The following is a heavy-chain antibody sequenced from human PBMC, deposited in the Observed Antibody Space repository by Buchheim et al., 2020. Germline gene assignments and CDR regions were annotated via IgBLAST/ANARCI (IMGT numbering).Heavy chain of an antibody. Sequence: VQRQGSGPGRVKPWETLSLPGTVSGGSTSSNYWSWTGQPQGKGLEWIGYIYHRGSTNYNPSLKSQATMSIDTSKNQFSLKLSSVTAADTAVYYCARGGGGTDYWGQGTL. J-gene: IGHJ4*02. V-gene: IGHV4-59*01. D-gene: IGHD3-16*01. CDR2: IYHRGST. CDR1: GGSTSSNY. CDR3: ARGGGGTDY.